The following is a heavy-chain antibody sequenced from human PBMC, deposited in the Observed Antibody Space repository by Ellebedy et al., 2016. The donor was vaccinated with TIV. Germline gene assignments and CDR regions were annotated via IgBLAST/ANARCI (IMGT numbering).Heavy chain of an antibody. CDR3: ARRSAHNGNDPGFDH. CDR2: INSDGSAT. V-gene: IGHV3-74*01. D-gene: IGHD5-12*01. CDR1: GFSFSNYW. Sequence: GGSLRLXCEASGFSFSNYWMHWVRQAPGKGLVWVSRINSDGSATSYADSLKGRFTISRDNAKNTLYLQMNSLRADDTAVYYCARRSAHNGNDPGFDHWGQGALVTVSS. J-gene: IGHJ4*02.